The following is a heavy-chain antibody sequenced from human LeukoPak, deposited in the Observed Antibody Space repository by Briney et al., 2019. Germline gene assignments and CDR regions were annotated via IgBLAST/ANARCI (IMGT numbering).Heavy chain of an antibody. D-gene: IGHD4-17*01. Sequence: SGGSLRLSCAASGFTFSNYAMNWVRQAPGKGLKWASGITSSGDGPYYADSVKGRLTISRDNSKNTLYLQMNNLRAEDTAIYYCAKPRRLTVTVTDDFDVWGQGTMVTVSS. CDR2: ITSSGDGP. CDR1: GFTFSNYA. CDR3: AKPRRLTVTVTDDFDV. J-gene: IGHJ3*01. V-gene: IGHV3-23*01.